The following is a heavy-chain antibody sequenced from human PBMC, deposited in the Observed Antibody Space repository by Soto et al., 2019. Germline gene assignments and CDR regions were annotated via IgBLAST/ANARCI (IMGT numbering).Heavy chain of an antibody. CDR2: IMPVFATP. D-gene: IGHD3-3*02. Sequence: QVQLMQSGAEVKKPGSSVKVSCKASGGTFSPSAISWVRQAPGEGLEWVGGIMPVFATPDYAQKFQGRVTISADESTTTGYLELTSLTTDDTAVYYCARDKDRQQLGGNYYYILDVWGQGTAITVSS. CDR3: ARDKDRQQLGGNYYYILDV. V-gene: IGHV1-69*12. J-gene: IGHJ6*02. CDR1: GGTFSPSA.